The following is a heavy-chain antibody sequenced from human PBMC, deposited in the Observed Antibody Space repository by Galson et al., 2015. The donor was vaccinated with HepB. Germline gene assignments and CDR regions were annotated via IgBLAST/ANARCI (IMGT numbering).Heavy chain of an antibody. V-gene: IGHV3-7*01. CDR2: INKDGSEK. CDR1: GFSISDYY. Sequence: LRLSCAASGFSISDYYMTWVRQAPGKGLEWVANINKDGSEKYYVDSVKGRFTISRDNAKGSLWLQMNSLRVEDTAVYYCVRDREVAGGGDWFDPWGQGTLVTVSS. J-gene: IGHJ5*02. CDR3: VRDREVAGGGDWFDP. D-gene: IGHD6-13*01.